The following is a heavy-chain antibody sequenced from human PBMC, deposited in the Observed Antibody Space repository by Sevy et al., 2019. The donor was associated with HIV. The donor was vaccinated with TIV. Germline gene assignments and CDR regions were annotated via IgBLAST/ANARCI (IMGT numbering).Heavy chain of an antibody. J-gene: IGHJ6*02. D-gene: IGHD3-22*01. V-gene: IGHV1-18*01. CDR3: ARDQYDSSGYYYSYYGMDV. Sequence: ASEKVSCKASGYTFTSYGINWVRQAPGQGLEWMGWISAYSGNTNYAQNLQGRVTMTTDTFTSTAYMELRSLTSDDTAVYYCARDQYDSSGYYYSYYGMDVWGQGTTVTVSS. CDR2: ISAYSGNT. CDR1: GYTFTSYG.